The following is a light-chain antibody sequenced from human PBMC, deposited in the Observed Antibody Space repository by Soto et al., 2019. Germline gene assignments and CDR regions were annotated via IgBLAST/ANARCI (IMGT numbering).Light chain of an antibody. CDR2: WAS. J-gene: IGKJ1*01. CDR1: QSVLYSSNNKNY. Sequence: DIVMTQSPDSLAVSLGERATINCKSSQSVLYSSNNKNYLAWYQQKPGQPPKLLIYWASTRESGVPDRFSGSGSGRDFTLTISSLQAEDVAVYYGQQYYSTPPTFGQGTKVEIK. CDR3: QQYYSTPPT. V-gene: IGKV4-1*01.